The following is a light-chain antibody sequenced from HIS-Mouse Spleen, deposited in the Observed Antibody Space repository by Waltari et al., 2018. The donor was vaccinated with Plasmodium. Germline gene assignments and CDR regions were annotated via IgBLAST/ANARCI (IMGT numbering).Light chain of an antibody. Sequence: IQLIHSLSALSASVGDRVTITCRASQGISNYLAWYQQKPGKVPKLLIYAASTLQSGVPSRFSGSGSGTDFTLTISSLQPEDVATYYCQKYNSAPWTFGQGTKVEIK. V-gene: IGKV1-27*01. CDR3: QKYNSAPWT. CDR2: AAS. CDR1: QGISNY. J-gene: IGKJ1*01.